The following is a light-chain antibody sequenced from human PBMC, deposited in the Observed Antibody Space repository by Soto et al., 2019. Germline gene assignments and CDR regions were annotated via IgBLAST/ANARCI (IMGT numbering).Light chain of an antibody. CDR1: SSDVGAYDF. Sequence: QSALTQPASVSGSPGQTITISCTGTSSDVGAYDFVSWYQQHPGKAPKLVIFEVSKRPSGVPDRFSGSKSGNTASLTVSGLQAEDEADYYCSSYAGSNDFVFGTGTKVTV. CDR3: SSYAGSNDFV. J-gene: IGLJ1*01. CDR2: EVS. V-gene: IGLV2-8*01.